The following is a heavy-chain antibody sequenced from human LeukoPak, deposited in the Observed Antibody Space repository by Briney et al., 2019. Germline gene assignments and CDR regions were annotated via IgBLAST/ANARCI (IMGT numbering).Heavy chain of an antibody. CDR3: ARDGLYYYDSSGHFDY. Sequence: GGSLRLSCAASGFTFSSYEVNWVRQAPGKGLEWVSYISSSGSTIYYADSVKGRFTISRDNAKNSLYLQMNSLRAEDTAVYYCARDGLYYYDSSGHFDYWGQGTLVTVSS. CDR2: ISSSGSTI. J-gene: IGHJ4*02. V-gene: IGHV3-48*03. CDR1: GFTFSSYE. D-gene: IGHD3-22*01.